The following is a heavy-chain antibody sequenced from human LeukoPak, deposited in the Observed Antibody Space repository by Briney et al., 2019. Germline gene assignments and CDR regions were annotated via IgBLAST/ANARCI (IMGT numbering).Heavy chain of an antibody. D-gene: IGHD3-10*01. Sequence: GGSLRLSCAASRFSFSDYWMHWVRQAPGKGLVWVSRVKSDGSNPSYADSVKGRFTISRDNAENMLYLQMNTLGAEDTAVYYCARDIVSGSGSLDYWGQGTLVTVSS. CDR1: RFSFSDYW. V-gene: IGHV3-74*01. CDR3: ARDIVSGSGSLDY. J-gene: IGHJ4*02. CDR2: VKSDGSNP.